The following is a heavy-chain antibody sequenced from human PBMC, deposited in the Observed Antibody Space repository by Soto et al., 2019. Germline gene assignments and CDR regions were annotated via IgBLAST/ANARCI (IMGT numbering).Heavy chain of an antibody. Sequence: GGSLRLSCTASGFAFRNYWMNWVRQAPGKGLVWVSRIDNAGTTTSYADSVKGRFTFSRDNAKNTLYLQMNSLRADDTAMYFCAREEPVSAWAPLDYWGRGTWSPSPQ. CDR2: IDNAGTTT. V-gene: IGHV3-74*03. D-gene: IGHD6-19*01. CDR3: AREEPVSAWAPLDY. CDR1: GFAFRNYW. J-gene: IGHJ4*02.